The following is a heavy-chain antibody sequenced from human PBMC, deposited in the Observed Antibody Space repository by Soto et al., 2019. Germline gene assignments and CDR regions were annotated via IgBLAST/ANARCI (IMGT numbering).Heavy chain of an antibody. D-gene: IGHD1-26*01. J-gene: IGHJ4*02. CDR1: GGTITTGGHF. CDR3: ARVVSGSYLDY. V-gene: IGHV4-31*03. Sequence: QVQLQESGPGLVKASQTLSLTCTVSGGTITTGGHFWSWIRQYPGKGLEWIGYIYYSGTTHYNPSLKSRVTISIDTSKNQFSLNLSSVTAADTAVYYSARVVSGSYLDYWGQGTLVTVSS. CDR2: IYYSGTT.